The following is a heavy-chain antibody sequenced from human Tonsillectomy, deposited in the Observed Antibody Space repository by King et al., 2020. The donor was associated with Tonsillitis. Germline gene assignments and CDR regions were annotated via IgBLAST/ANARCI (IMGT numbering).Heavy chain of an antibody. CDR2: ISGSGGST. J-gene: IGHJ4*02. V-gene: IGHV3-23*04. Sequence: VQLVESGGGLVQRGGSLRLSCAASGFTFSSYAVSWVRQAPGKGLEWVSAISGSGGSTYYADSVKGRFTXSRYNSKNTXYLRMNSLRAEDTAVYYCAXIRQSAKXXXGLSYYFDYWGQGXLVTVSS. CDR3: AXIRQSAKXXXGLSYYFDY. CDR1: GFTFSSYA. D-gene: IGHD3-16*02.